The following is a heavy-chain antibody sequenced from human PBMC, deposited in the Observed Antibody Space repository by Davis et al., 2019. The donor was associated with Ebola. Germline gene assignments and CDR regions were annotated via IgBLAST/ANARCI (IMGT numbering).Heavy chain of an antibody. J-gene: IGHJ4*02. CDR2: LYYGGST. CDR1: GGSISGYY. Sequence: SETLSLTCTVSGGSISGYYWTWIRQPPGKGLEWIGYLYYGGSTSYNPSLKSRVTISVDKSKNQFSLKLSSVTAADTAVYYRARRGVYGDYRYFFDYLGQGNLVNVSS. CDR3: ARRGVYGDYRYFFDY. V-gene: IGHV4-59*08. D-gene: IGHD4-17*01.